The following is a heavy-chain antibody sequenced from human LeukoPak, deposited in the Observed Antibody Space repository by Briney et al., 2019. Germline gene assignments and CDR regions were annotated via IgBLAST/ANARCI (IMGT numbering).Heavy chain of an antibody. CDR2: MFYSGST. J-gene: IGHJ3*01. CDR3: ARHEGGPLSSFDV. D-gene: IGHD2-15*01. V-gene: IGHV4-59*08. CDR1: GGSISHYY. Sequence: SETLSLTCTVSGGSISHYYWSWIRQPPGKGLEWTTYMFYSGSTEYSPSLKSRVTISIDTSKNQVSLKLSFVTAADTAMYYCARHEGGPLSSFDVWGQGTMVTVSS.